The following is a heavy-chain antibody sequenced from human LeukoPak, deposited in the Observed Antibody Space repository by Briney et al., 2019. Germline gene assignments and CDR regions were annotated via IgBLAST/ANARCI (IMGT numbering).Heavy chain of an antibody. D-gene: IGHD2-2*01. CDR3: ARDGHLVVVPAAGTNYYYYGMDV. J-gene: IGHJ6*04. Sequence: ASVKVSCKASGYTFTSYGISWVRQAPGQGLEWMGWISAYNGNTNYAQKLQGRVTMTTDTSTSTAYVELRSLRSDDTAVYYCARDGHLVVVPAAGTNYYYYGMDVWGKGTTVTVSS. CDR2: ISAYNGNT. V-gene: IGHV1-18*04. CDR1: GYTFTSYG.